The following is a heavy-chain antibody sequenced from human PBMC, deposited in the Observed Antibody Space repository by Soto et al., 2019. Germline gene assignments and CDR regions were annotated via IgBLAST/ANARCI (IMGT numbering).Heavy chain of an antibody. J-gene: IGHJ6*02. CDR3: ARGPPLIAARRPTTPYYGLYG. D-gene: IGHD6-6*01. CDR2: IYYSGKT. V-gene: IGHV4-39*01. Sequence: SDTLSLTCTVSGGSISNTSYYWGWIRQYPGKGLEWIGTIYYSGKTYYHPALKSRVTISVDTSNNRFSLKLSSVTAADTAVYYCARGPPLIAARRPTTPYYGLYGWGQGCTVTV. CDR1: GGSISNTSYY.